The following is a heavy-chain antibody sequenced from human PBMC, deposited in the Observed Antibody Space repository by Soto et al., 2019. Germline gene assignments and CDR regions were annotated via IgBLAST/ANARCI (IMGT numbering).Heavy chain of an antibody. CDR1: GGTFSSYA. CDR3: ARGSYYDSSGYYSPVDP. CDR2: IIPIFGTA. J-gene: IGHJ5*02. D-gene: IGHD3-22*01. V-gene: IGHV1-69*13. Sequence: SVKVSCKASGGTFSSYAISWVRQAPGQGLEWMGGIIPIFGTANYAQKFQGRVTITADESTSTAYMELSSLRSEDTAVYYCARGSYYDSSGYYSPVDPWGQGTLVTVSS.